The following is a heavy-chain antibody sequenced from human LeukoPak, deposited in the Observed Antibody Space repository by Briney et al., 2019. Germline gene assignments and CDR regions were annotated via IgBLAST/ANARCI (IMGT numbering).Heavy chain of an antibody. Sequence: PGGSLRLSRAASGFTFSTYRMSWVRQAPGKGLEWVANIKQDGSEKHYVDSVKGRFTISRDNAKNSLYLQMNSLRAEDTAVYFCARGGVGGWFRYYFDYWGQGTLVTVSS. CDR3: ARGGVGGWFRYYFDY. CDR2: IKQDGSEK. D-gene: IGHD6-19*01. J-gene: IGHJ4*02. V-gene: IGHV3-7*01. CDR1: GFTFSTYR.